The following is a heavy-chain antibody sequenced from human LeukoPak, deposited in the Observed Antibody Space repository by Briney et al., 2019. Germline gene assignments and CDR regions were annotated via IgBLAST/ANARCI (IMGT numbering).Heavy chain of an antibody. J-gene: IGHJ4*02. CDR1: GYTFTSYG. V-gene: IGHV1-18*01. Sequence: ASVKVSCKASGYTFTSYGISWVRQAPGQGLEWMGWISAYNGNTNYAQKLQGRVTMTTDTSTSTAYMELRSLRSGDTAVYYCARWRGALWFGEFNYFDYWGQGTLVTVSS. CDR2: ISAYNGNT. D-gene: IGHD3-10*01. CDR3: ARWRGALWFGEFNYFDY.